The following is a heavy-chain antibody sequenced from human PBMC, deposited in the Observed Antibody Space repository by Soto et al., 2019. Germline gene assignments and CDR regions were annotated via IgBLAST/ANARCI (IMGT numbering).Heavy chain of an antibody. CDR1: GGTFSSHS. V-gene: IGHV1-69*13. J-gene: IGHJ6*02. D-gene: IGHD1-1*01. Sequence: SVKVSCKSSGGTFSSHSINWVRQAPGQGLERMGGIIPIFGPANFAKKFQGRVTITADESTTTAYMELSSLTSEDTAVYYCATGSFTSTGGRIGYHYNAMDVWGQGTTVTVSS. CDR2: IIPIFGPA. CDR3: ATGSFTSTGGRIGYHYNAMDV.